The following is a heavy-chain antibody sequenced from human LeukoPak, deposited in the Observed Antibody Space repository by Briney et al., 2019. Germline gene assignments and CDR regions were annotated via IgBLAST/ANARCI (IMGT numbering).Heavy chain of an antibody. CDR1: GGSISSYW. J-gene: IGHJ4*02. V-gene: IGHV4-4*02. D-gene: IGHD6-13*01. Sequence: SETLSLTCTVSGGSISSYWWSWVRQPPGKGLEWIGEIYHSGSTNYNPSLKSRVTISVDKSKNQFSLKLSSVTAADTAVYYCARGGTAAGYHFDYWGQGTLVTVSS. CDR2: IYHSGST. CDR3: ARGGTAAGYHFDY.